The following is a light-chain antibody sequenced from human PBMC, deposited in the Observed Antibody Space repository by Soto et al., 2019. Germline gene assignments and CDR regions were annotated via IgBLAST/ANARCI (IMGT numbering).Light chain of an antibody. CDR1: SGHSSYI. V-gene: IGLV4-60*02. Sequence: QSVLTQSSSASASLGSSVKLTCTLSSGHSSYIIAWHQQQPGKAPRYLMKLEGSGSYNKGSGVPDRFSGSSAGADRYLTISNLQFAVEADYYCETWDSNTLVVFGGGTKVTVL. CDR3: ETWDSNTLVV. J-gene: IGLJ2*01. CDR2: LEGSGSY.